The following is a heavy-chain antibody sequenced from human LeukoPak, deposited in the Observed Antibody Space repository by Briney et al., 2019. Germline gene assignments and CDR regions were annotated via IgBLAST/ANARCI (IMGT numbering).Heavy chain of an antibody. CDR2: INHSGST. CDR1: GGSFSGYY. V-gene: IGHV4-34*01. Sequence: SETLSLTCAVYGGSFSGYYWSWIRQPPGKGLEWIGEINHSGSTNYNPSLKSRVTISVDTSKNQFSLRLSSVTAADTAVYYCARTYYSSGWYEYYYMDVWGKGTTVTVSS. CDR3: ARTYYSSGWYEYYYMDV. J-gene: IGHJ6*03. D-gene: IGHD6-19*01.